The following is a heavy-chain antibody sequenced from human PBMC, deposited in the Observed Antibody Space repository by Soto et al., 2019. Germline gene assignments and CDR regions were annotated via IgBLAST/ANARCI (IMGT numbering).Heavy chain of an antibody. D-gene: IGHD6-13*01. CDR2: IIPIFGTA. V-gene: IGHV1-69*12. CDR1: GGTFSSYA. CDR3: ATWTLYSSSWATVLNYYYYYGMDV. Sequence: QVQLVQSGAEVKKPGSSVKVSCKASGGTFSSYAISWVRQAPGQGLEWMGGIIPIFGTANYAQKFQGRVTRTAYDSTSTAYMELSSLRSEDTALYYCATWTLYSSSWATVLNYYYYYGMDVWGQGTTVTGSS. J-gene: IGHJ6*02.